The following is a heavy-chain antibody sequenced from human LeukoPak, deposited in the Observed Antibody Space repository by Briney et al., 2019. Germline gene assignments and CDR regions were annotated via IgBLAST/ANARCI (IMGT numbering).Heavy chain of an antibody. CDR3: AKDEATSGGGLAS. J-gene: IGHJ4*02. CDR1: GFSVSGTH. CDR2: MYTGGTT. Sequence: GGSLRLSCAASGFSVSGTHMSWVRQAPGKGLEWVSAMYTGGTTYYADSVQGRFTIYRDNSKNTLYLQMNSLRAEDTAVYYCAKDEATSGGGLASWGQGTLVSVSS. V-gene: IGHV3-53*01. D-gene: IGHD3-16*01.